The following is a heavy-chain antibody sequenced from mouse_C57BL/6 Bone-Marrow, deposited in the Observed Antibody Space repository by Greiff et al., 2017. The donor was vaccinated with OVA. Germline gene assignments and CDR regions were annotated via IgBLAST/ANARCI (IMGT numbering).Heavy chain of an antibody. D-gene: IGHD1-1*01. CDR2: IYPGDGDT. Sequence: VQLVESGAELVKPGASVKISCKASGYAFSSYWMNWVKQRPGKGLEWIGQIYPGDGDTNYNGKFKGKATLTADKSSSTAYMQLSSLTSEDSAVYFCARSLYGSSLDYWGQGTTLTVSS. CDR3: ARSLYGSSLDY. J-gene: IGHJ2*01. V-gene: IGHV1-80*01. CDR1: GYAFSSYW.